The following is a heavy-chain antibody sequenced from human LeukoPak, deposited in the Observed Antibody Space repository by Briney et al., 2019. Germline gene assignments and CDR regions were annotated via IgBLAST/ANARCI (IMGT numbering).Heavy chain of an antibody. CDR3: AKTPYSGYFEGPYFDY. CDR2: ISSSSSTI. J-gene: IGHJ4*02. Sequence: GGSLRLSCAASGFTFSSYSMNWVRQAPGKGLEWVSYISSSSSTIYYADSVKGRFTISRDNAKNSLYLQMNSLRAEDTAVYYCAKTPYSGYFEGPYFDYWGQGTLVTVSS. V-gene: IGHV3-48*04. D-gene: IGHD5-12*01. CDR1: GFTFSSYS.